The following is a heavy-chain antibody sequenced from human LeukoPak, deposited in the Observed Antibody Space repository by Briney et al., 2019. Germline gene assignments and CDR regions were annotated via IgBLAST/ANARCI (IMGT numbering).Heavy chain of an antibody. Sequence: SETLSLTCNVSRGSISSYYWSWIRQPAGKGLEWIGRIYSSESTNYNPSLKSRVSMSVDTSKNQFSLNLSSVTAADTAVYYCARWTMVRGKTQFDPWGQGTLVTVSS. D-gene: IGHD3-10*01. CDR1: RGSISSYY. J-gene: IGHJ5*02. V-gene: IGHV4-4*07. CDR3: ARWTMVRGKTQFDP. CDR2: IYSSEST.